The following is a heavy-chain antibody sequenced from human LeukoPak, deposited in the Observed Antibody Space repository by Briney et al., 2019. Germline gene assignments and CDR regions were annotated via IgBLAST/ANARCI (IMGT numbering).Heavy chain of an antibody. CDR2: ISSSSSTM. CDR3: AREPDTPGIAIVATIGGAHDY. CDR1: GFTFSSYS. Sequence: GGSLRLSCAASGFTFSSYSMNWVRQAPGKGLEWISYISSSSSTMYYADSVKGRFTISRDNAKNSLYLQMNSLRAEDTAVYYCAREPDTPGIAIVATIGGAHDYWGQGTLVTVSS. V-gene: IGHV3-48*04. D-gene: IGHD5-12*01. J-gene: IGHJ4*02.